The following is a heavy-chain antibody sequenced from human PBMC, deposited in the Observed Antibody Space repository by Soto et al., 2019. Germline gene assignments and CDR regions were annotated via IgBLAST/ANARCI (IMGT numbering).Heavy chain of an antibody. CDR2: IYYTGST. CDR1: GASISSSSYF. V-gene: IGHV4-39*01. J-gene: IGHJ4*02. D-gene: IGHD5-12*01. Sequence: QLQVQESGPGLVKPSETLSLTCTVSGASISSSSYFWGWIRQPPGKGLEWIGSIYYTGSTYYTPSLKSRVTISADTSNNQFSLKLSSVTAADTAVYYCARQVVDIVATTPWSPFDYWGQGTLVTVSS. CDR3: ARQVVDIVATTPWSPFDY.